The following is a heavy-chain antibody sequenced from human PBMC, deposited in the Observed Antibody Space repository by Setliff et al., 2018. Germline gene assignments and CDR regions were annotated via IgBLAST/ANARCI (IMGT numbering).Heavy chain of an antibody. Sequence: GGSLRLSCAASGFTFSSYWMTWVRQAPGKGLEWVADIKQDGSTKYYLDSVKGRFTISRDNAKRSLYLQMNGLRADDTGVYYCVRDDADNYDAFDNWGQGTLVTVSS. D-gene: IGHD3-22*01. J-gene: IGHJ3*02. CDR2: IKQDGSTK. V-gene: IGHV3-7*01. CDR3: VRDDADNYDAFDN. CDR1: GFTFSSYW.